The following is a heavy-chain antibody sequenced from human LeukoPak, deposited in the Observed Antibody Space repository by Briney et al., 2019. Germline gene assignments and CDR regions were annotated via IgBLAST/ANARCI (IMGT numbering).Heavy chain of an antibody. CDR3: AKSKTVTTEFDH. CDR2: IRYDGSNK. Sequence: PGGSLRLSCAASGFTFSSYGMHWVRQAPGKGLEWVAFIRYDGSNKYYADSVRGRFTISRDNAKNSLYLQMNSLRAEDMALYYCAKSKTVTTEFDHRGQGTLVTVSS. D-gene: IGHD4-17*01. V-gene: IGHV3-30*02. CDR1: GFTFSSYG. J-gene: IGHJ4*02.